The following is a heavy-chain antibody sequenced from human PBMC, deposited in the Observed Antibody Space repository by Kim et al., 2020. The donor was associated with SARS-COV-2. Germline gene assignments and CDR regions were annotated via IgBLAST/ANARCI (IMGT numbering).Heavy chain of an antibody. CDR3: TCHSCGWPYFDY. CDR2: IRSRNNNYAT. CDR1: GFSFSGSS. Sequence: GGSLRLSCAASGFSFSGSSMHWVRQASGRGLEWVGRIRSRNNNYATAYAASVEGRFTISRDDSKNTASLQLNSLKIEDTAVYYCTCHSCGWPYFDYWGQGILVGVSS. V-gene: IGHV3-73*01. D-gene: IGHD6-19*01. J-gene: IGHJ4*02.